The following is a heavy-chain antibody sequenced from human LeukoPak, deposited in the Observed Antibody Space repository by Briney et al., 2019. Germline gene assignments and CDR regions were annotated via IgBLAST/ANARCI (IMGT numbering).Heavy chain of an antibody. V-gene: IGHV1-2*02. Sequence: ASVKVSCKASGYTLSDYYIYWVRQAPGQGLEWLGWLNPHSGGTNYAQKFQGRVTMTRDTSNSTAYMELSRLRSDHTAVYYCARGPLVRGVLTLGNFDYWGQGTLVTVSS. CDR3: ARGPLVRGVLTLGNFDY. J-gene: IGHJ4*02. D-gene: IGHD3-10*01. CDR2: LNPHSGGT. CDR1: GYTLSDYY.